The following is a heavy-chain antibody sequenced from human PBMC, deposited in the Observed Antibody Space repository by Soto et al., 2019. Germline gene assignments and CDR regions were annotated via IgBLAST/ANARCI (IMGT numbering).Heavy chain of an antibody. D-gene: IGHD1-26*01. J-gene: IGHJ4*02. Sequence: EVQLLESGGGLVQPGGSLRLSCAASGFTFSSYAMSWVRQAPGKGLGLVSAMSGSGGRTYYADSVKGRFTIARDNSKYTLYLQMNSLRAEDTAVYYCAKGQGGSSIRPNDYWGQGTLVTVSS. CDR2: MSGSGGRT. V-gene: IGHV3-23*01. CDR3: AKGQGGSSIRPNDY. CDR1: GFTFSSYA.